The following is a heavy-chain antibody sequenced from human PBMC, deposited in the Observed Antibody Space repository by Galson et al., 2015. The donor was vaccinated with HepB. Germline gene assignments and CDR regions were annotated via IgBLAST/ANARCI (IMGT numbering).Heavy chain of an antibody. J-gene: IGHJ3*02. CDR2: IYSGGST. D-gene: IGHD3-22*01. CDR3: ASFFGYDSSVYAFDI. Sequence: LRLSCAASGFTVSSNYMSWVRQAPGKGLEWVSVIYSGGSTYYADSVKGRFTISRDNSKNTLYLQMNSLRAEDTAVYYCASFFGYDSSVYAFDIWGQGTMVTVSS. CDR1: GFTVSSNY. V-gene: IGHV3-53*01.